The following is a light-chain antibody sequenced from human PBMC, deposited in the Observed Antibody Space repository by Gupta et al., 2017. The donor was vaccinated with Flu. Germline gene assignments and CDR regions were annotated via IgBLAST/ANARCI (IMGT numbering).Light chain of an antibody. CDR2: KAS. J-gene: IGKJ1*01. Sequence: DIQMTQSPSTLAASVGDSVTLTCRASQNVNSWLAWYQQRPGKAPTLLIYKASTLHTGVSSRFSGSGSGTEFTLTISSLQPDDLGTYFCQQYNVYPKTFGQGTRV. CDR1: QNVNSW. V-gene: IGKV1-5*03. CDR3: QQYNVYPKT.